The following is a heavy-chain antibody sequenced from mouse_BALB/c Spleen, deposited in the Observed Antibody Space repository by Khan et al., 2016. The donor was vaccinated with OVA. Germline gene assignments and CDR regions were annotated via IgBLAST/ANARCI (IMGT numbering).Heavy chain of an antibody. CDR1: GYTFTTAG. CDR3: ARGGAAYYRNDGGAMEY. V-gene: IGHV9-4*02. CDR2: INTHSGVP. J-gene: IGHJ4*01. D-gene: IGHD2-14*01. Sequence: QIQLVQSGPELKKPGETVRISCKASGYTFTTAGMQWVQKMPGKGLKWIGWINTHSGVPKYAEDFKGRFAFSLETSASTAYLQITNLKNEDTATXFCARGGAAYYRNDGGAMEYWGQGTSVTVSP.